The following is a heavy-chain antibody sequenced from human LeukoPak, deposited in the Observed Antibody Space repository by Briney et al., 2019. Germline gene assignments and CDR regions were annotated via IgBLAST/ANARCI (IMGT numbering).Heavy chain of an antibody. D-gene: IGHD4-23*01. CDR3: ARGATVVWKAPDY. Sequence: SGGSLRLSCAASGFTFSSYAMHWVRQAPGKGLEWVAVISYDGSNKYYADSVKGRFTISRDNSKNTLYLQMNSLRAEDTAVYYCARGATVVWKAPDYWGQGTLVTVSS. J-gene: IGHJ4*02. V-gene: IGHV3-30-3*01. CDR2: ISYDGSNK. CDR1: GFTFSSYA.